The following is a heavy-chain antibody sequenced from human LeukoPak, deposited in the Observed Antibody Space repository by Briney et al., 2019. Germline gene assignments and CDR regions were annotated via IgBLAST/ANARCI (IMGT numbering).Heavy chain of an antibody. D-gene: IGHD5-18*01. Sequence: SETLSLTCTVSGGSIGTSYWSWIRQPPGKGLEWIGYVSYSGNTNYNPSLKSRVTVSVDSSKNQFSLKLSSVTAADTAVYYCARQLYTPMSPFDYWGQGTLVTVSS. CDR1: GGSIGTSY. CDR3: ARQLYTPMSPFDY. V-gene: IGHV4-59*08. CDR2: VSYSGNT. J-gene: IGHJ4*02.